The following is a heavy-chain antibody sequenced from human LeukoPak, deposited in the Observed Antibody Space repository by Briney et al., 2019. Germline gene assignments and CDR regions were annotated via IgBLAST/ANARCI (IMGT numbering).Heavy chain of an antibody. D-gene: IGHD1-1*01. J-gene: IGHJ4*02. CDR3: ARDGNGDYSDY. Sequence: ASVKVSCKASGYTFTSYGISWVRQAPGEGLEWMGWISAYNGNTDYAQNLQGRVTMTTESSTSTAYMELRSLRSDDTAVYYCARDGNGDYSDYWGQGTPVTVSS. CDR1: GYTFTSYG. V-gene: IGHV1-18*01. CDR2: ISAYNGNT.